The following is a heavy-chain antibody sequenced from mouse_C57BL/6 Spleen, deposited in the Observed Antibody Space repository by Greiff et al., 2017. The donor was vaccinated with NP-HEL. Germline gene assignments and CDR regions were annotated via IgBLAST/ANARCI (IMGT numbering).Heavy chain of an antibody. CDR3: ASTTVVAKYYFDY. V-gene: IGHV1-42*01. Sequence: EVQLQQSGPELVKPGASVKISCKASGYSFTGYYMNWVKQSPEKSLEWIGEINPSTGGTTYNQKFKAKATLTVDKSSSTAYMQLKSLTSEDSADYYCASTTVVAKYYFDYWGQGTTLTVSS. CDR1: GYSFTGYY. J-gene: IGHJ2*01. CDR2: INPSTGGT. D-gene: IGHD1-1*01.